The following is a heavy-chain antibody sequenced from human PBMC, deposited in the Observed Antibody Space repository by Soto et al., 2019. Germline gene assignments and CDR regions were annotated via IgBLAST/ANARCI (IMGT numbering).Heavy chain of an antibody. J-gene: IGHJ3*02. D-gene: IGHD2-8*02. Sequence: GGSLRLSCAASGFSFSTYNMNWVRQAPGKGLEWVSTILVGGSTHYEDSVTGRFTISRDTSRNTVYLQMNSLTAGDTAFYYCAKATATGGGAFEIYGQGTMVTVSS. CDR2: ILVGGST. V-gene: IGHV3-23*01. CDR1: GFSFSTYN. CDR3: AKATATGGGAFEI.